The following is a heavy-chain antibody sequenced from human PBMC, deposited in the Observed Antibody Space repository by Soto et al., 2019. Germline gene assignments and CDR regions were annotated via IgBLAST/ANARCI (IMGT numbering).Heavy chain of an antibody. Sequence: GGSLRLSCAASGFTFSSYSMNWVRQAPGKGLEWISCIGGSGNAIYYADSLKGRFTVSRDNAKNSLYLQMNSLRAEDTAVYYCARDPRMTDYYYYMDVWGKGTTVTVSS. D-gene: IGHD2-21*02. J-gene: IGHJ6*03. CDR2: IGGSGNAI. V-gene: IGHV3-48*01. CDR3: ARDPRMTDYYYYMDV. CDR1: GFTFSSYS.